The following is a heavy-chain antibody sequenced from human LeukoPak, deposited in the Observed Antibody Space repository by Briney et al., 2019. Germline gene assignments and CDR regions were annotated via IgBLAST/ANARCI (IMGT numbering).Heavy chain of an antibody. CDR2: INWNGGST. Sequence: GGSLRLSCAAPGLTFHDYGTRWVRQAPGKGLEWVSGINWNGGSTGYADSVKGRFTISRDNAKNSLYLQMNSLRAEDTALYYCARNYSSGWYDYFDFWGQGTLVTVSS. CDR3: ARNYSSGWYDYFDF. D-gene: IGHD6-19*01. J-gene: IGHJ4*02. V-gene: IGHV3-20*04. CDR1: GLTFHDYG.